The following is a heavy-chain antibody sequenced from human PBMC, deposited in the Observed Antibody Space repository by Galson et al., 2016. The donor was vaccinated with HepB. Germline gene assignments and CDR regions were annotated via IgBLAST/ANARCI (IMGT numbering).Heavy chain of an antibody. CDR2: ISSNAASV. D-gene: IGHD6-25*01. J-gene: IGHJ6*04. CDR1: GFKFDDYA. Sequence: SLRLSRAASGFKFDDYAMHWVRQVPGKGLEWISGISSNAASVGYLDSVKGRFTISRDNPKSSLFLQMSSLRVEDTAFYFCTKVTRAGLAAAGRYDSYAMDVWGRGIAVTVSS. V-gene: IGHV3-9*01. CDR3: TKVTRAGLAAAGRYDSYAMDV.